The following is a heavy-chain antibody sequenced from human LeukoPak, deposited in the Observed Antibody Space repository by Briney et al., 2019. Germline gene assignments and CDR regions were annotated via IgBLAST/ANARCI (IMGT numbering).Heavy chain of an antibody. CDR1: GGSISSGSYY. CDR3: ARDAKYYFGSRTFFFEY. V-gene: IGHV4-61*02. Sequence: SETLSLTCTVSGGSISSGSYYWSWIRQPAGKGLEWIGRIYTSGSTNYNPSLKSRVTMSVDTSKNQFSLKLSSVTAADTAIYYCARDAKYYFGSRTFFFEYWGQGTLLTVSS. D-gene: IGHD3-10*01. CDR2: IYTSGST. J-gene: IGHJ4*02.